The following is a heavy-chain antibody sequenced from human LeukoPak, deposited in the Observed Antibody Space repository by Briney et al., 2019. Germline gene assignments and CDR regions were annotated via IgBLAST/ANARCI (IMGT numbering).Heavy chain of an antibody. CDR1: GFTFSSYA. J-gene: IGHJ1*01. CDR2: ISYDGSNK. CDR3: AREGYRSSTSCYAAYFQH. Sequence: GGSLRLSCAASGFTFSSYAMHWVRQAPGKGLEWVAVISYDGSNKYYADSVKGRFTISRDNSKNTLYLQMNSLRAEDTAVYYCAREGYRSSTSCYAAYFQHWGQGTLVTVSS. D-gene: IGHD2-2*01. V-gene: IGHV3-30*04.